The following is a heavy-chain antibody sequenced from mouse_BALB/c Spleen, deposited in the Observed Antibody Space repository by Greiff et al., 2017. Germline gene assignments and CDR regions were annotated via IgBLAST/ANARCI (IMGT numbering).Heavy chain of an antibody. J-gene: IGHJ1*01. CDR1: GYSITSGYY. CDR3: ARRGDGYRYLDV. CDR2: ISYDGSN. D-gene: IGHD2-3*01. V-gene: IGHV3-6*02. Sequence: EVKLQESGPGLVKPSQSLSLTCSVTGYSITSGYYWNWIRQFPGNKLEWMGYISYDGSNNYNPSLKNRISITRDTSKNQFFLKLNSVTTEDTATYYCARRGDGYRYLDVWGAGTTVTVSS.